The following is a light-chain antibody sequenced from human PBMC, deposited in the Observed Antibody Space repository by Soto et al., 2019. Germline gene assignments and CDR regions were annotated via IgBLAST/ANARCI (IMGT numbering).Light chain of an antibody. V-gene: IGKV1-27*01. CDR2: AAS. J-gene: IGKJ4*01. Sequence: DIQMTQSPSSLSASVGDRVTITCRASQRISNYLAWYQQKPGKVPELLIYAASTWQSGDPSRFSGSGSGSDFTLTISSLQPEDVATYYCEKYKHAPTFGGGTKVEIK. CDR3: EKYKHAPT. CDR1: QRISNY.